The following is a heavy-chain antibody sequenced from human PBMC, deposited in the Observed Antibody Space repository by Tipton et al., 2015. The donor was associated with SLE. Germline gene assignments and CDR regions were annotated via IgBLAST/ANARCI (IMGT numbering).Heavy chain of an antibody. CDR2: IYGDGSST. Sequence: SLRLSCAASGFTFSSYAMNWVRQAPGKGLEWASGIYGDGSSTYYADSVRGRFTISRDNSKNTLYLQMHSLRAEDTAVYYCAREDDYGGHGRYFQHWGQGTLVTVSS. CDR3: AREDDYGGHGRYFQH. V-gene: IGHV3-23*03. J-gene: IGHJ1*01. CDR1: GFTFSSYA. D-gene: IGHD4-23*01.